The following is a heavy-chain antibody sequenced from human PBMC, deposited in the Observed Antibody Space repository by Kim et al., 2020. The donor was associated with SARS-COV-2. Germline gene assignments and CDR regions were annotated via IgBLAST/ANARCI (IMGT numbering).Heavy chain of an antibody. CDR2: ISASGGTT. Sequence: GGSLRLSCTVSQFTFGDYDMSWVRQAPGKGLEWLSAISASGGTTFYRDSVRGRFTISRDNSKKTLYLQMYSLRDEDTAVYYCAGYRSINYEWYWGQGTLVTVSS. D-gene: IGHD2-2*01. CDR3: AGYRSINYEWY. J-gene: IGHJ4*02. V-gene: IGHV3-23*01. CDR1: QFTFGDYD.